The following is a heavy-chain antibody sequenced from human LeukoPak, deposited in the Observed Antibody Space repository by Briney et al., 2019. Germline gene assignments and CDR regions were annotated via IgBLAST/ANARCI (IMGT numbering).Heavy chain of an antibody. CDR1: GITFSSYS. CDR2: ITTSGSI. Sequence: GGSLRLSSAASGITFSSYSMNWVRQAPGKGLEWVSYITTSGSIYYADSVKGRFTISRDNAKNSLYLQMNSLRAEDTAVYYCARDYCSGGSCYQILTWGQGTLVTVSS. V-gene: IGHV3-48*04. J-gene: IGHJ5*02. D-gene: IGHD2-15*01. CDR3: ARDYCSGGSCYQILT.